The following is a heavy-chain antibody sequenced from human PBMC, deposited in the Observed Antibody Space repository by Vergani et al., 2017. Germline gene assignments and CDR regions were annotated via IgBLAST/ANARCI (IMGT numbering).Heavy chain of an antibody. V-gene: IGHV3-9*01. D-gene: IGHD6-13*01. CDR2: ISWNSGSI. CDR1: GFTFDDYA. Sequence: EVQLVESGGGLVQPGRSLRLSCTVSGFTFDDYAMHWVRRAPGKGLEWVSGISWNSGSIIYADSVKGRFTISRDNAKNSLYLQMNSLRAEDTALYYCAKDRSSSWYFDAFDMWGLGTMVTISS. J-gene: IGHJ3*02. CDR3: AKDRSSSWYFDAFDM.